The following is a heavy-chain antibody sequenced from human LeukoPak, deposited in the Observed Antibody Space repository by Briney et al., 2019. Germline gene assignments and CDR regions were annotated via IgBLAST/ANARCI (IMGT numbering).Heavy chain of an antibody. CDR3: AKITMAMGKAFDS. Sequence: QAGGSLRLSCAASGFAFSTYAMTWVRQAPEKGLQWVSTISTSGRATYYADSVEGRFTISRDNSKNTLYLQMNSLRAGDTAVYFCAKITMAMGKAFDSWGQGTLVTVSS. J-gene: IGHJ4*02. CDR2: ISTSGRAT. V-gene: IGHV3-23*01. D-gene: IGHD3-10*01. CDR1: GFAFSTYA.